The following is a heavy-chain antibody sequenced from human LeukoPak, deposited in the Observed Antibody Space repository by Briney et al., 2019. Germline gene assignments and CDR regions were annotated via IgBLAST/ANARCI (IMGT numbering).Heavy chain of an antibody. V-gene: IGHV4-34*01. CDR3: ARGPVSLYGWGSYYKRKKYFDY. J-gene: IGHJ4*02. CDR2: INHSEST. CDR1: GGSFSGYY. D-gene: IGHD3-10*01. Sequence: SETLSLTCAVYGGSFSGYYWSWLRQPPGKELEWIGEINHSESTNYNQSLKSRVTISVETTKNEFSLKLSPVTAGNTAVYYCARGPVSLYGWGSYYKRKKYFDYWGQGTLVTVSS.